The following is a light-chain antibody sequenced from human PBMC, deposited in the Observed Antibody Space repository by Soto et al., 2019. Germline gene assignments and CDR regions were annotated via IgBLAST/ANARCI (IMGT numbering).Light chain of an antibody. V-gene: IGKV3-15*01. CDR3: QQYYDWPLYT. CDR1: QSVRSN. Sequence: ETVMTQSPATLSVSPGERATLSCRASQSVRSNLAWYQQKPGQAPRLLIYGASTRATGIPARFSGSGSGTEFTLTISSLQSEDFAVYYCQQYYDWPLYTFGQGTKLEIK. CDR2: GAS. J-gene: IGKJ2*01.